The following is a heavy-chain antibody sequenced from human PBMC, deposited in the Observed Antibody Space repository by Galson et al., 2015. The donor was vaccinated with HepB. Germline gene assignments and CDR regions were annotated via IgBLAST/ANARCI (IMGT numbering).Heavy chain of an antibody. J-gene: IGHJ5*02. CDR1: GDTFSNYA. CDR2: TIPIYGTA. V-gene: IGHV1-69*06. CDR3: ARVGGYSYRLGFDP. D-gene: IGHD5-18*01. Sequence: SVKVSCKASGDTFSNYAISWVRQAPGQGLEWMGGTIPIYGTANYAQKFQGRVTITADKSTSTAYMELSSLRSEDTAVYYCARVGGYSYRLGFDPWGQGTLVTVSS.